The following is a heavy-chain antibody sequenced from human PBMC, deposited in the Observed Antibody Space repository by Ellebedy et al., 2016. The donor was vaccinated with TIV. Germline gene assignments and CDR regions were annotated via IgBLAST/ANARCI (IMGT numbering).Heavy chain of an antibody. V-gene: IGHV1-46*01. CDR1: GYTFTSYY. J-gene: IGHJ5*02. CDR3: ARGGADP. CDR2: IDPSGGST. Sequence: AASVKVSCKASGYTFTSYYMHWVRQAPGQGLEWMGVIDPSGGSTDYAQKFQGRVTMTSDTSASTVYMELSSLRYEDTAVYYCARGGADPWGQGTLVTVSS.